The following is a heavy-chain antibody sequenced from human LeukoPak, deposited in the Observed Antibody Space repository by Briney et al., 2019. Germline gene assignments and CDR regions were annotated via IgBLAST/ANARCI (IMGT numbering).Heavy chain of an antibody. CDR3: ARETRDGYNYYFDY. Sequence: SETLSLTCTVSGGSLSSYYWSWIRQPPGKGLEWIGYIYYSGSTNYNPPLKSRVTISVDTSKNQFSLKLSSVTAADTAVYYCARETRDGYNYYFDYWGQGTLVTVSS. D-gene: IGHD5-24*01. CDR1: GGSLSSYY. CDR2: IYYSGST. V-gene: IGHV4-59*01. J-gene: IGHJ4*02.